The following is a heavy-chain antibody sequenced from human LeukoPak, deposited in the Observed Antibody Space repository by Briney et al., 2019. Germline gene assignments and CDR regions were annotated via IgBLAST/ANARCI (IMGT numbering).Heavy chain of an antibody. Sequence: PSETPSLTCTVSGGSISSYYWSWIRQPPGKGLEWIGYIYYSGSTNYNPSLKSRVAISVDTSKNQFSLKLSSVTAADTAVYYCARAEWPQAGTFDYWGQGTLVTVSS. CDR1: GGSISSYY. CDR3: ARAEWPQAGTFDY. D-gene: IGHD3-3*01. CDR2: IYYSGST. V-gene: IGHV4-59*01. J-gene: IGHJ4*02.